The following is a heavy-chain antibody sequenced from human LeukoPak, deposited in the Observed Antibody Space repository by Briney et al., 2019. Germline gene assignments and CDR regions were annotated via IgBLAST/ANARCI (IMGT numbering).Heavy chain of an antibody. Sequence: GGSLRLSCAASGFTFRSYWMRWVRQAPGKGLVWVSRINRDGSSTNYADSVKGRFTISRDNAKNTLYLQMNSLRAEDTAVYYCVRDDSSHFDYWGQGALVTVSS. CDR1: GFTFRSYW. D-gene: IGHD6-13*01. CDR2: INRDGSST. J-gene: IGHJ4*02. CDR3: VRDDSSHFDY. V-gene: IGHV3-74*01.